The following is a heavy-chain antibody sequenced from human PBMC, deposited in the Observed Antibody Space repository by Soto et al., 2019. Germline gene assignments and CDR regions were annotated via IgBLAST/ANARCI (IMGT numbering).Heavy chain of an antibody. CDR1: GLIFSNYK. V-gene: IGHV3-23*01. J-gene: IGHJ5*02. CDR2: ISGSGDSR. Sequence: PGGSLRLSCAASGLIFSNYKMHWVRQAPGKGLEWVSSISGSGDSRYYADSVKGRFTISRDNSEKTLYLQMNSLRAEDTATYFCATAYYDSRSFQDRWGQGTLVTVSS. D-gene: IGHD3-22*01. CDR3: ATAYYDSRSFQDR.